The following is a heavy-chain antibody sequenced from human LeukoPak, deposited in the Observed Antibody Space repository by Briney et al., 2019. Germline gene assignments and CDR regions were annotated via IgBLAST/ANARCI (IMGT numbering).Heavy chain of an antibody. V-gene: IGHV3-7*01. J-gene: IGHJ3*02. Sequence: GGSLRLSCAASGFTFSSYWMSWVRQAPGKGVEWVANIKQDGSEKYYVDSVKGRFTISRDNAKNSLYLQMNSLRAEDTAVYYCARDRTIFGVVIPIDIWGQGTMVTVSS. CDR2: IKQDGSEK. CDR3: ARDRTIFGVVIPIDI. CDR1: GFTFSSYW. D-gene: IGHD3-3*01.